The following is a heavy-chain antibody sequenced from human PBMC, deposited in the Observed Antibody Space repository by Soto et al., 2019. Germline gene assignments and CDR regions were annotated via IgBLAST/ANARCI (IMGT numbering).Heavy chain of an antibody. J-gene: IGHJ4*02. CDR1: GGSFSGYY. Sequence: QVQLQQWGAGLLKPSETLSLTCAVYGGSFSGYYWSWIRQPPGKGLEWIGEINHSGSTNYNPSLKGRVTISVDTSKNQFSLKLSSVTAADTAVYYCARGRSLDYWGQGTLVTVSS. D-gene: IGHD6-13*01. CDR3: ARGRSLDY. V-gene: IGHV4-34*01. CDR2: INHSGST.